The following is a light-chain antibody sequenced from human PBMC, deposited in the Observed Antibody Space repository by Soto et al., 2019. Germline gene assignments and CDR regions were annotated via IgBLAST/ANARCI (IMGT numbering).Light chain of an antibody. CDR3: QTWGSGIVV. CDR1: SGHSNYA. J-gene: IGLJ2*01. CDR2: LNSDGSH. Sequence: QSVLTQSPSASASLGASVKLTCTLSSGHSNYALAWHQQQSEKGPRYLMKLNSDGSHSKGDGIPDRFSGSSSGAERYLTISSLQSEDEADYYFQTWGSGIVVFGGGTKLTVL. V-gene: IGLV4-69*01.